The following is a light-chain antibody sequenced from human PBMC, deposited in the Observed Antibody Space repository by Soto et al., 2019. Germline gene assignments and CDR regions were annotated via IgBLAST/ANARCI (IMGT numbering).Light chain of an antibody. V-gene: IGKV1-33*01. CDR2: DAS. Sequence: DIQMTQSPSSLSASVGDRVTITCQASLDITNYLNWYQQKPGRAPRLLLYDASSLETGVPSRFSGSGSGTDFTLTISSLQPEDVATYYCQPYDHLPITFGQGTRLEIK. J-gene: IGKJ5*01. CDR3: QPYDHLPIT. CDR1: LDITNY.